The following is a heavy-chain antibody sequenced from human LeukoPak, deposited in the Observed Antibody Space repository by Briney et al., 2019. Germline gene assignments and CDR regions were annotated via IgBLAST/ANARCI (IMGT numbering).Heavy chain of an antibody. CDR3: ARGHYLRYYGMDV. Sequence: SETLSLTCAVYGGSFSGYYWSWIRQPPGKGLEWIGEINHSGSTNYNPSLKSRVTTSVDTSKNQFSLKLSSVTAADTAVYYCARGHYLRYYGMDVWGQGTTVTVSS. CDR1: GGSFSGYY. V-gene: IGHV4-34*01. J-gene: IGHJ6*02. D-gene: IGHD1-26*01. CDR2: INHSGST.